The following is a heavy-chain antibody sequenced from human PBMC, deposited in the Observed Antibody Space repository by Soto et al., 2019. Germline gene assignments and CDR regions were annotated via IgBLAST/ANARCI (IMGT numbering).Heavy chain of an antibody. CDR2: ITGRGDNT. J-gene: IGHJ4*02. CDR1: GFTIRAYA. Sequence: DVQLLESGGDLVQPGGSLRLSCEVSGFTIRAYAMSWARRAPGKGLEWVAAITGRGDNTHYEESVKGRFTISRDDSKNTLHLQMNTLSVDDTAISYCSLGISYYWDYWGQGIQVTVSS. D-gene: IGHD2-21*01. CDR3: SLGISYYWDY. V-gene: IGHV3-23*01.